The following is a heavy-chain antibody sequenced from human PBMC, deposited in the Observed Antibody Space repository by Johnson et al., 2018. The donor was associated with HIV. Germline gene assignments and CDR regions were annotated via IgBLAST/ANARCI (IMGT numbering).Heavy chain of an antibody. Sequence: VQLVESGGGLVQPGGSLRLSCAASGSTFSDHYMDWVRQAPGKGLEWVGRSRDKVNRYTTEYAASVKGRFTISRDESKNLLYLQTNSLRAEDTAVYYCARDREYGLAWGWGQGTMVTVSS. CDR2: SRDKVNRYTT. D-gene: IGHD6-6*01. V-gene: IGHV3-72*01. CDR1: GSTFSDHY. J-gene: IGHJ3*01. CDR3: ARDREYGLAWG.